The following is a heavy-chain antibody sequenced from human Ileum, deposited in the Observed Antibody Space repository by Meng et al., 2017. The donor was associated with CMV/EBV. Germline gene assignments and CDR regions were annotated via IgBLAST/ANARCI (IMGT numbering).Heavy chain of an antibody. V-gene: IGHV4-4*07. J-gene: IGHJ4*02. CDR1: GGACNDYH. Sequence: QVPHHDAGPCLVKLSRPLSLTCTVSGGACNDYHWTWIRQPAGKGLEWIGRIYTGGSPNYTPSLNSRVTMSLDTSKNQFSLKLNSVTAADTAVYYCARLNYYDSREFDYWGQGTLVTVSS. CDR2: IYTGGSP. D-gene: IGHD3-22*01. CDR3: ARLNYYDSREFDY.